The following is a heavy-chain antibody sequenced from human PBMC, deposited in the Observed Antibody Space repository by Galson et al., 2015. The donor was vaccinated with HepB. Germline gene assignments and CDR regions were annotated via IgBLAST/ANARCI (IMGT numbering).Heavy chain of an antibody. J-gene: IGHJ4*02. CDR3: GNDPQHYRAVDY. CDR1: GFTFSVYN. Sequence: SLRLSRAASGFTFSVYNMNWVRQAPGKGLEWVSSISSSGASIHYADSVRGRFTISRDNAMNSMYLQMNSLRAEDTAVYFCGNDPQHYRAVDYWGQGTLVTVSS. D-gene: IGHD4-11*01. CDR2: ISSSGASI. V-gene: IGHV3-21*01.